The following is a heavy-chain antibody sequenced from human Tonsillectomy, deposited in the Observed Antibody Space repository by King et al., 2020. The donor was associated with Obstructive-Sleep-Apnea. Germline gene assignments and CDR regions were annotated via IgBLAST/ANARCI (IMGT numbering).Heavy chain of an antibody. D-gene: IGHD3-22*01. CDR2: IFSNDEK. CDR3: PPAMEYYDSSGNGNWYFDL. J-gene: IGHJ2*01. Sequence: QVTLKESGPVLVKPTETLTLTCTVSGFSLSNARMGVSWIRQPPGKALEWLAHIFSNDEKAYSTSLRGRLTISKTTPKSQAVLTMTNQDPVDTATYYCPPAMEYYDSSGNGNWYFDLWGRGTLVTVSS. V-gene: IGHV2-26*01. CDR1: GFSLSNARMG.